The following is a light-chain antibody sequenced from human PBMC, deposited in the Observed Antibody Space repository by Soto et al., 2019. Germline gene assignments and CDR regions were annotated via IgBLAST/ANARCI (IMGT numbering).Light chain of an antibody. CDR2: AAS. Sequence: DIRLTQSPSSLSASVGDRVTITCRASQKMSSYLNWYQQKPGKAPKLLIYAASRLQSGAPSRFSGSGSGTNFTLTIDSLQREDFATYYCQQSYSTLYTFGQGTNLDI. J-gene: IGKJ2*01. CDR1: QKMSSY. V-gene: IGKV1-39*01. CDR3: QQSYSTLYT.